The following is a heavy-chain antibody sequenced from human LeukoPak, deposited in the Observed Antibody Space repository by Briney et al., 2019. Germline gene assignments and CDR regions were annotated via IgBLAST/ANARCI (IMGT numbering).Heavy chain of an antibody. CDR3: ARDFAPYGTSFNY. V-gene: IGHV1-69*13. CDR1: GGTFSTYA. J-gene: IGHJ4*01. Sequence: ASVKVSCKAAGGTFSTYAISWVRQAPGQGLEGMGGIIPIFGTANYAQKFQGRVTITADESTSTAYMELSSLSSEDTAVYYCARDFAPYGTSFNYWGQGTLVTVSS. D-gene: IGHD3-16*01. CDR2: IIPIFGTA.